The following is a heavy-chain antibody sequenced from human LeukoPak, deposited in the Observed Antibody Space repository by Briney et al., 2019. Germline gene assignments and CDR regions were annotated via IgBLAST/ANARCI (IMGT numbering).Heavy chain of an antibody. CDR1: GYTFTSYG. D-gene: IGHD3-22*01. V-gene: IGHV1-18*01. Sequence: GASVKVSCKASGYTFTSYGNSWVRQAPGQELEWMGWISAYNGNTNYAQKLQGRVTMTTDTSTSTAYMELRSLRSDDTAVYYCARDLDNYYDSSGYYYEIPLDYWGQGTLVTVSS. CDR2: ISAYNGNT. CDR3: ARDLDNYYDSSGYYYEIPLDY. J-gene: IGHJ4*02.